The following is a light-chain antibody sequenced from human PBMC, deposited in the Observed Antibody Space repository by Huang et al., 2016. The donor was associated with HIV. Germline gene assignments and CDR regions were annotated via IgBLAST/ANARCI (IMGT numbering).Light chain of an antibody. J-gene: IGKJ5*01. Sequence: IHLTQSPTSLSASVGDVVITACRESQAIGTYLYWCQQKPGGAPRLRISDVSSLHTGIPSRFIGSGSGTEFTLTIRGLQFDDFATYFCQQSYSALITFGQGTRLEIK. CDR1: QAIGTY. V-gene: IGKV1-39*01. CDR2: DVS. CDR3: QQSYSALIT.